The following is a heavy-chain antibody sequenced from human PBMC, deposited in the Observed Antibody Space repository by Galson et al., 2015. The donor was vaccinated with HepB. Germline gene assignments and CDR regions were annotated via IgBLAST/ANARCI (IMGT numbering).Heavy chain of an antibody. V-gene: IGHV3-30*04. CDR2: ISYDGSNK. CDR3: ARDRHSSGYFDY. D-gene: IGHD3-22*01. Sequence: SLRLSCAASGFTFSSYAMHWVRQAPGKGLEWVAVISYDGSNKYYADSVKGRFTISRDNSKNTLYLQMNSLRAEDTAVYYCARDRHSSGYFDYWGQGTLVTVSS. J-gene: IGHJ4*02. CDR1: GFTFSSYA.